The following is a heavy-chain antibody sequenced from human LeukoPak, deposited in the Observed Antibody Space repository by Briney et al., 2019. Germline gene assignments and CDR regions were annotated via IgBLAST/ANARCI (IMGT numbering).Heavy chain of an antibody. V-gene: IGHV4-38-2*02. J-gene: IGHJ4*02. Sequence: SDPLSLTCTVSGHPLSSDYFWGWVRPSPGKGPEWIGSIHHCGTTHYTPSLKNRVTMSVDTASNHFSLRLSFVAAADTAVYYCARLHVVWYYDYVWENYRKMEVFYVDYWGQGNVVNVSS. CDR2: IHHCGTT. CDR3: ARLHVVWYYDYVWENYRKMEVFYVDY. CDR1: GHPLSSDYF. D-gene: IGHD3-16*02.